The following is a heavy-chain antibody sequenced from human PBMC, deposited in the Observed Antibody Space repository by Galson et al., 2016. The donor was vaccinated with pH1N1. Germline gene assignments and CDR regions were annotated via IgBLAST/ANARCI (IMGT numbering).Heavy chain of an antibody. J-gene: IGHJ3*02. Sequence: SLRLSCAASGFTFSSCAMHWVRQAPDKGLEWVAVISYDGSHKYHVDSVRGRFTISRDNSKNTLYLQMNSLRAEDTAVYYWARPDKSTKWFTEDAFDIWGQGQWSSSLQ. CDR1: GFTFSSCA. CDR3: ARPDKSTKWFTEDAFDI. V-gene: IGHV3-30-3*01. CDR2: ISYDGSHK. D-gene: IGHD3-22*01.